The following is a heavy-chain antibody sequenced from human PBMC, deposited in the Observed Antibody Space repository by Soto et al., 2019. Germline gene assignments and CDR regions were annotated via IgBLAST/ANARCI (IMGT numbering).Heavy chain of an antibody. CDR2: ISGGGDAT. V-gene: IGHV3-23*01. CDR1: GFTFISYA. Sequence: EVQLLESGGGLVQPGGSLRLSCAASGFTFISYAINWVRQAPGKGLQWVSAISGGGDATFYADSVKGRFTISRDNSRNTVTLQMNSLGADDTAVYYCASKVPGSTTRPDYWYFDLWGRGTLVTVSS. D-gene: IGHD3-10*01. CDR3: ASKVPGSTTRPDYWYFDL. J-gene: IGHJ2*01.